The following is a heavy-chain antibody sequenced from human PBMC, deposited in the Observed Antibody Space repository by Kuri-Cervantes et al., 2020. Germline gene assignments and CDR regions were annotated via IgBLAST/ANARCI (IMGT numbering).Heavy chain of an antibody. Sequence: SETLSLTCTVSGGSVSNYNYYWSWIRQFPGKGLEWIGYIYNSGSTLYNPSLKSRVTISVDTSKNQFSLKLSSVTAADTAVYYCRVYSSGYYYRFDYWGQGTLVTVSS. J-gene: IGHJ4*02. V-gene: IGHV4-61*01. CDR1: GGSVSNYNYY. D-gene: IGHD3-22*01. CDR2: IYNSGST. CDR3: RVYSSGYYYRFDY.